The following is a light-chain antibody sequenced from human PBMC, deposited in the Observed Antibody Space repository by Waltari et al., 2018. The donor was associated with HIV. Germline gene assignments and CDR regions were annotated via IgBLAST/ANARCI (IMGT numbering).Light chain of an antibody. Sequence: SYVLTQPPSVSVAPGQTARITCWGNNIGSKSVHWYQQKPGQAPVLVVYDNSDRPSGIPERFSGSNSGNTATLTISRVEAGDEADFHCQVWDSSSDHVVFGGGTKLTVL. CDR2: DNS. V-gene: IGLV3-21*02. CDR3: QVWDSSSDHVV. J-gene: IGLJ2*01. CDR1: NIGSKS.